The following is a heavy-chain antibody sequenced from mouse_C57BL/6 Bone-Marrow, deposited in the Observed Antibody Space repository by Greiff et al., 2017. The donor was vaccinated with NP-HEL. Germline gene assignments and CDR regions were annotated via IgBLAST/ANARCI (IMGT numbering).Heavy chain of an antibody. D-gene: IGHD1-1*01. CDR2: IWSGGST. Sequence: VKLQESGPGLVQPSQSLSITCTVSGFSLTSYGVHWVRQSPGKGLEWLGVIWSGGSTDYNAAFISRLSISKDNSKSQVFFKMNSLQADDTAIYYCARKRYYGSSSFAYWGQGTLVTVSA. V-gene: IGHV2-2*01. CDR3: ARKRYYGSSSFAY. CDR1: GFSLTSYG. J-gene: IGHJ3*01.